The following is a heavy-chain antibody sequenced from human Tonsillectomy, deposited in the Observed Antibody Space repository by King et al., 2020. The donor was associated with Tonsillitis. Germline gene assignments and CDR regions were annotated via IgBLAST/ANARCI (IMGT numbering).Heavy chain of an antibody. CDR3: AKDLEVGTGDDAFDI. V-gene: IGHV3-23*03. CDR1: GFSFSSYA. Sequence: VKLVESGGGLVQPGGSLRLSCAASGFSFSSYAMSWVRQATGKGLEWVSLIYTGGTITYYTDSVKGRFTISRDNSKNTLYLQMNSLSVEDTAVYYCAKDLEVGTGDDAFDIWGQGTMVTVSS. J-gene: IGHJ3*02. D-gene: IGHD3-3*01. CDR2: IYTGGTIT.